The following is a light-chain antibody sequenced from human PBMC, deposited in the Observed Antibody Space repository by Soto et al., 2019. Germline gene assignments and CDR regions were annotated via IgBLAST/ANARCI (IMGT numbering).Light chain of an antibody. CDR2: VAS. V-gene: IGKV3-20*01. CDR3: QQYAASPT. J-gene: IGKJ4*01. CDR1: QSVSSSY. Sequence: EIVLTQSPGTLSLSPGERATLSCRASQSVSSSYLAWYQQKPGQAPRLLIYVASSRATGIPDRFRGSVSGTDFTLTISRLEPEDFAVYYCQQYAASPTFGVGTKMEIK.